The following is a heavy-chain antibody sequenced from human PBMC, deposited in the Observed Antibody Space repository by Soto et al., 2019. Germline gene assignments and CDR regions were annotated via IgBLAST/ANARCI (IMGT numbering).Heavy chain of an antibody. V-gene: IGHV4-31*03. J-gene: IGHJ4*02. CDR2: IYYSGST. CDR3: ARGGYVPHPSIYYFDY. Sequence: QVQLQESGPGLVKPSQTLSLTCTVSGGSISSGGYYWSWIRQHPGKGLEWIGYIYYSGSTYSNPSLKSRVNISVDTSKNLFSLKLSSVTAADTAVYYCARGGYVPHPSIYYFDYLGQGTLVTVSS. D-gene: IGHD3-10*02. CDR1: GGSISSGGYY.